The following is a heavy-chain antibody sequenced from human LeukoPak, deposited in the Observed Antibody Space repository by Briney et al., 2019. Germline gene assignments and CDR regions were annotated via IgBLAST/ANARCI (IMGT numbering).Heavy chain of an antibody. CDR3: ARGPGGEPFDY. CDR1: GGSISSGGYY. D-gene: IGHD1-14*01. CDR2: IYYSGST. J-gene: IGHJ4*02. V-gene: IGHV4-31*03. Sequence: SETLSLTCTVSGGSISSGGYYWSWIRQHPGKGLEWIGYIYYSGSTYYNPSLKSRVTISVDTSKNQFSLKLSSVTAADTAVYHCARGPGGEPFDYWGQGTLVTVSS.